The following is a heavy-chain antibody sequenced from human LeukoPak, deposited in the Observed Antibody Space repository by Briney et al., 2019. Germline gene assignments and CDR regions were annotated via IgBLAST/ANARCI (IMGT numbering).Heavy chain of an antibody. J-gene: IGHJ3*01. Sequence: PSETLSLTCTVSVSGYFTSNYYWGWIRQPPGKGLEWIAGIRHDGHTYYNASLKSQVTISIDMSRNQFSLKLNSLTAADTAVYYCARQVATKGEWAFDVWGQGTMVTVSS. CDR1: VSGYFTSNYY. CDR2: IRHDGHT. V-gene: IGHV4-38-2*02. CDR3: ARQVATKGEWAFDV. D-gene: IGHD5-12*01.